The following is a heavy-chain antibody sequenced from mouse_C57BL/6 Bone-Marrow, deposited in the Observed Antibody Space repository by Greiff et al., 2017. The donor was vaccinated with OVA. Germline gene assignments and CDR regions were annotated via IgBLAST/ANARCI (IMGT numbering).Heavy chain of an antibody. J-gene: IGHJ1*03. D-gene: IGHD1-1*01. CDR2: IDPNSGGT. Sequence: QVQLQQPGAELVKPGASVKLSCKASGYTFTSYWMHWVKQRPGRGLEWIGRIDPNSGGTKYNEKFKSKATLTVDKPSSTGYMQHSSLTSEDSAVYYGARERIYCGSHCYFDVWGTGTTVTVSS. CDR1: GYTFTSYW. V-gene: IGHV1-72*01. CDR3: ARERIYCGSHCYFDV.